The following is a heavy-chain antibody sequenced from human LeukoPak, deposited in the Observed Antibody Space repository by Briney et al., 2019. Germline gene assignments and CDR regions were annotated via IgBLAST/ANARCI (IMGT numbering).Heavy chain of an antibody. V-gene: IGHV3-73*01. CDR2: IRSKANSYAT. Sequence: GGSLRLSCAASGFTVSGNFMTWVRQASGKGLEWVGRIRSKANSYATAYAASVKGRFTISRDDSKNTAYLQMNSLKTEDTAVYYCTSPYSNYGNWFDPWGQGTLVTVSS. J-gene: IGHJ5*02. D-gene: IGHD4-4*01. CDR1: GFTVSGNF. CDR3: TSPYSNYGNWFDP.